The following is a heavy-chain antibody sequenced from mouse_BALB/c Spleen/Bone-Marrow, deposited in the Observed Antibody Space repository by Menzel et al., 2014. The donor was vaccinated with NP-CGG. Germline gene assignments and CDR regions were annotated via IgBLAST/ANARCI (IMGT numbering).Heavy chain of an antibody. CDR2: IYPGSGST. Sequence: LQQSGSELVRPGASVKLSCKASGYTFTSYWMHWVRQRHGQSLEWIGNIYPGSGSTNYDEKFKSKGTLTVDTSSSTAYMHLSSLTSEDSAVYYCTRSGDEDYFDYWGQGTTLTVSS. D-gene: IGHD3-1*01. CDR1: GYTFTSYW. V-gene: IGHV1S22*01. CDR3: TRSGDEDYFDY. J-gene: IGHJ2*01.